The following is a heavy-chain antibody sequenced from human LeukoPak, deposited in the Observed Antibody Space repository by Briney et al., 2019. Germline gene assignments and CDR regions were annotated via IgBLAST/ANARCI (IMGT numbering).Heavy chain of an antibody. J-gene: IGHJ4*02. V-gene: IGHV3-30-3*01. CDR2: ISYDGSNK. CDR3: ARVLGAVAGPFDY. D-gene: IGHD6-19*01. CDR1: GFTFSSYA. Sequence: RGGSLRLSCAASGFTFSSYAMHWVRQASGKGLEWVAVISYDGSNKYYADSVKGRFTISRDNSKNTLYLQMNSLRAEDTAVYYCARVLGAVAGPFDYWGQGTLVTVSS.